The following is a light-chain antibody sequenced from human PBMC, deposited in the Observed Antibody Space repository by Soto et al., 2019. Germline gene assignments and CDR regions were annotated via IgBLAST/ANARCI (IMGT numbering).Light chain of an antibody. CDR3: GTWDSSLSGVV. Sequence: QSVLTQPPSVSAAPGQKVTISCSGSSSNIGNNYVSWYRQLPGTAPKLLIYDNNQRPSGIPDRFSGSKSGTSATLGITGLQTGDEADYYCGTWDSSLSGVVFGGGTQLTVL. J-gene: IGLJ2*01. CDR2: DNN. V-gene: IGLV1-51*01. CDR1: SSNIGNNY.